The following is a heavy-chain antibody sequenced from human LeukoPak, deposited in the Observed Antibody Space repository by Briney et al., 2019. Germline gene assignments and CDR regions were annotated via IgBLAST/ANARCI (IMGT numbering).Heavy chain of an antibody. D-gene: IGHD3-3*01. V-gene: IGHV3-66*02. J-gene: IGHJ4*02. CDR1: GFTVSSNY. Sequence: GGSLRLCCAASGFTVSSNYMSWVRQAAGKGLEWVSVIYSGGSTYYADSVKGRFTISRDNSKNTLYLQMNSLRAEDTAVYYCARMDFWSGQLDYWGQGTLVTVSS. CDR3: ARMDFWSGQLDY. CDR2: IYSGGST.